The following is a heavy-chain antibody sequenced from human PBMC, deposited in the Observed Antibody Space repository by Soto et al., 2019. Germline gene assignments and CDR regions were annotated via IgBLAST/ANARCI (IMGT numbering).Heavy chain of an antibody. J-gene: IGHJ5*02. CDR1: GVALSTSGMD. Sequence: TETRKETFNISGVALSTSGMDVGWIHQPPGKALEWLALIYWDDDKRYSPSLKSRLTITKDTSKNQVVLTMTNMDPVDTATYYCAHRRGYCSGGSCYSIWFDPWGQGTLVTVSS. V-gene: IGHV2-5*02. CDR2: IYWDDDK. CDR3: AHRRGYCSGGSCYSIWFDP. D-gene: IGHD2-15*01.